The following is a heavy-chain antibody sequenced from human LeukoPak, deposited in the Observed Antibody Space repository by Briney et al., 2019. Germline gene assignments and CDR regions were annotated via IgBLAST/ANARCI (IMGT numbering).Heavy chain of an antibody. CDR1: GYTFTGYY. CDR3: ARAKYYYDSSGYYSWFDP. Sequence: ASVKVSCKTSGYTFTGYYMHWVRQAPGHGLEWVGWINPQSGATNYAQKFQGRVTITADESTSTAYMELSSLRSEDTAVYYCARAKYYYDSSGYYSWFDPWGQGTLVTVSS. J-gene: IGHJ5*02. D-gene: IGHD3-22*01. CDR2: INPQSGAT. V-gene: IGHV1-2*02.